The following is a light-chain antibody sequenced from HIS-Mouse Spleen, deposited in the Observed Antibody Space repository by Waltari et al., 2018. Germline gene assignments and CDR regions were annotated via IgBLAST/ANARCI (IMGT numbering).Light chain of an antibody. CDR1: DVPKYS. CDR2: EDS. CDR3: YSTDSSGNHRV. J-gene: IGLJ2*01. V-gene: IGLV3-10*01. Sequence: SYALTHPPSVSVSPAQTARNTCSGDDVPKYSAIWYQQKSGQAPVLVIYEDSKRPSGIPERFSGSSSGTMATLTISGAQVEDEADYYCYSTDSSGNHRVFGGGTKLTVL.